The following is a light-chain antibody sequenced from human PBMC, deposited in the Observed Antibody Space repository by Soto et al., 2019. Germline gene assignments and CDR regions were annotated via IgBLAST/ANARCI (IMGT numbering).Light chain of an antibody. J-gene: IGKJ3*01. CDR3: QQYGSSHFT. CDR2: GTS. V-gene: IGKV3-20*01. Sequence: DIVLTQSPGTLSLSPGERATLSCSASQRVSSKSLAWYQQKPGQPHRDLIYGTSLRATGIPERFSGGGSGKDFTLTITRLESEDFAVYYCQQYGSSHFTFGPGTKVAFK. CDR1: QRVSSKS.